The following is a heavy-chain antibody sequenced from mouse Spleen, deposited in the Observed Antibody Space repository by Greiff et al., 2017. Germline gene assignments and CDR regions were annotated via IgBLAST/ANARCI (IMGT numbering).Heavy chain of an antibody. CDR3: TTHYYGSSYYAMDY. V-gene: IGHV14-1*01. Sequence: EVQRVESGAELVRPGASVKLSCTASGFNIKDYYMHWVKQRPEQGLEWIGRIDPEDGDTEYAPKFQGKATMTADTSSNTAYLQLSSLTSEDTAVYYCTTHYYGSSYYAMDYWGQGTSVTVSS. J-gene: IGHJ4*01. CDR1: GFNIKDYY. D-gene: IGHD1-1*01. CDR2: IDPEDGDT.